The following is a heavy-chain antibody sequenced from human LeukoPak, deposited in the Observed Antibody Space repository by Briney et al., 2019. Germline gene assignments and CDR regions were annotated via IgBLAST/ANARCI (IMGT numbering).Heavy chain of an antibody. J-gene: IGHJ4*02. Sequence: GGSLRLXCAASGFTFSSYAMSWVRQAPGKGLEWVSAISGSGGSTYYADSVKGRFTISRDNSKNTLYLQMNSLRAEDTAVYYCAKDQAATYYFDYWGQGTLVTVSS. D-gene: IGHD1-26*01. CDR1: GFTFSSYA. CDR2: ISGSGGST. V-gene: IGHV3-23*01. CDR3: AKDQAATYYFDY.